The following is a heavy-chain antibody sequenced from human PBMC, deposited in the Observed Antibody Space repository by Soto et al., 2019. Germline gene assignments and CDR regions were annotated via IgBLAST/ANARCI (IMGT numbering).Heavy chain of an antibody. CDR1: GFTFSSYG. J-gene: IGHJ6*03. D-gene: IGHD2-15*01. CDR3: ARDRTSTIAAAYYYSYMDV. Sequence: PGGSLRLSCAASGFTFSSYGMHWVRQAPGKGLEWVAVIWYDGSNKYYADSVKGRFTISRDNSKNTLYLQMKSLRAEDTAVYYCARDRTSTIAAAYYYSYMDVWGKGTTVTVSS. CDR2: IWYDGSNK. V-gene: IGHV3-33*01.